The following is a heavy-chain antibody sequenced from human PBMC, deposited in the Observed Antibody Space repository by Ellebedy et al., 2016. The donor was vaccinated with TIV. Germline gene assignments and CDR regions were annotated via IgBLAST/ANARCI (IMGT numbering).Heavy chain of an antibody. V-gene: IGHV1-69*13. CDR2: IIPMFGTA. CDR1: GGTFSSYA. Sequence: ASVKVSCKASGGTFSSYAISWVRQAPGQGLEWMGGIIPMFGTANYAQKFQGRVTITADAFTSTGYVELSSLTSEDTAVYYCARGTGYHPLSGMDVWGQGTTVTVSS. D-gene: IGHD3-9*01. J-gene: IGHJ6*02. CDR3: ARGTGYHPLSGMDV.